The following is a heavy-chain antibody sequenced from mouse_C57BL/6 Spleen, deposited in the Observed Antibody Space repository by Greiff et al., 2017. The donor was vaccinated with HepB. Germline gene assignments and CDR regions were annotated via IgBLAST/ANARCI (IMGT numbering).Heavy chain of an antibody. Sequence: VQLQQSGAELVRPGSSVKLSCNASGYTFTSYWMYWVKQRPGQGLEWIVNIYTSVSANHSNQKFQDQATLTLAQSSSTSYMQLSILTSEYSSVYYCARALNWDVRGFDYWGQGTTLTVSS. CDR3: ARALNWDVRGFDY. J-gene: IGHJ2*01. D-gene: IGHD4-1*01. V-gene: IGHV1-61*01. CDR1: GYTFTSYW. CDR2: IYTSVSAN.